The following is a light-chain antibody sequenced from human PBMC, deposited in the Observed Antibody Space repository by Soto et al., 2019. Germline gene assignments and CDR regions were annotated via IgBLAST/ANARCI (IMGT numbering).Light chain of an antibody. V-gene: IGLV1-40*01. CDR3: QSYDSSLSGGV. CDR2: GNS. J-gene: IGLJ3*02. CDR1: SSNIGAGYD. Sequence: QSVLTQPPSVSGAPGQRVTISCTESSSNIGAGYDVHWYQKLPGTAPKLLIYGNSNRPSGVPDRFSGSKSGTSASLAITGLQAEDEADYYCQSYDSSLSGGVFGGGTKLPVL.